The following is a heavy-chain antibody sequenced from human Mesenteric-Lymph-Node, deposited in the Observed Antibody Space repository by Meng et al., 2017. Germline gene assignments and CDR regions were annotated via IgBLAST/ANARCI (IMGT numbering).Heavy chain of an antibody. CDR3: ARDKDHTLWLAPHLDT. J-gene: IGHJ5*02. D-gene: IGHD6-19*01. Sequence: ASVKVSCKASGYIFSNYGISWVRQAPGQGLEWMGRITTYTGDTNYAQNFQGRVTMTTDTSTSTAYMELTSLTSADTAVYYCARDKDHTLWLAPHLDTWGQGTLVTVS. V-gene: IGHV1-18*01. CDR2: ITTYTGDT. CDR1: GYIFSNYG.